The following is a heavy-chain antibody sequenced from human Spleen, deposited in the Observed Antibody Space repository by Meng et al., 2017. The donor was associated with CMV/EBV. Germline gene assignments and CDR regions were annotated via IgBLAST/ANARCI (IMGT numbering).Heavy chain of an antibody. CDR2: IKQDGSEK. CDR3: ARGIARGGYYYYGLDV. Sequence: GESLKISCAASGFTFSSYWMSWVRQAPGKGLEWVANIKQDGSEKYYVDSVKGRFTISRDNAKNSLYLQMNSLRAEDTAVYYCARGIARGGYYYYGLDVWGQGTMVTVSS. V-gene: IGHV3-7*03. CDR1: GFTFSSYW. J-gene: IGHJ6*02. D-gene: IGHD3-16*01.